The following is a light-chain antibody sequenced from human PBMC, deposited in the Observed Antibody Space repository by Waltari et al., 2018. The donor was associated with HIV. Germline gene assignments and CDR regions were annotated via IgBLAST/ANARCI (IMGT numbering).Light chain of an antibody. Sequence: SYELTQPPSVSVSPGHTARITCSGDALPKKYDHWDQQKSGQAPVKVIYEDNKRPSGIPERFSGSSSGTMATLTITAAQVEDEADYYCYSRDNSGNHRVFGGGTKLTVL. CDR1: ALPKKY. V-gene: IGLV3-10*01. CDR3: YSRDNSGNHRV. J-gene: IGLJ2*01. CDR2: EDN.